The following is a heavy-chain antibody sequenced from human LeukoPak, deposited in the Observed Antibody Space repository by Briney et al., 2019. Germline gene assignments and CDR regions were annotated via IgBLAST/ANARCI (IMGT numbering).Heavy chain of an antibody. CDR3: AREASPRITMGERWFDP. D-gene: IGHD3-10*01. CDR2: INSDGSST. V-gene: IGHV3-74*01. CDR1: GFTFSSYW. Sequence: GGSLRLSCAASGFTFSSYWMHWVRQAPGKGLVRVSRINSDGSSTSYADSVKGRFTISRDNAKNTLYLQMNSLRAEDTAVYYCAREASPRITMGERWFDPRGQGTLVTVSS. J-gene: IGHJ5*02.